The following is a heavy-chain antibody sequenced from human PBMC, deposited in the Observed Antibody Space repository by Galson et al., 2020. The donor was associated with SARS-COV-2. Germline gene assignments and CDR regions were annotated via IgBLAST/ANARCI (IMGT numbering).Heavy chain of an antibody. CDR2: IYTSGST. Sequence: SETLSLTCTVSGGSISSGSYYWSWIRQPAGKGLEWIGRIYTSGSTNYNPSLKNRVTISVETSKNQFSLKLSSVTAADTAVYYCARDSTVTPNWFDAWGQGTLVTVSS. J-gene: IGHJ5*02. D-gene: IGHD4-17*01. CDR3: ARDSTVTPNWFDA. V-gene: IGHV4-61*02. CDR1: GGSISSGSYY.